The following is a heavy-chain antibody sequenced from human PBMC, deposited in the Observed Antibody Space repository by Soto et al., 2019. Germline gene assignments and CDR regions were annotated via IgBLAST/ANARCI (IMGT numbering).Heavy chain of an antibody. D-gene: IGHD6-13*01. J-gene: IGHJ6*02. V-gene: IGHV3-30-3*01. Sequence: QVQLVESGGGVVQPGRSLRLSCAASGFTFSSYAMHWVRQAPGKGLEWVAVISYDGSNKYYADSVKGRFTISRDNSKNTLYLQMNSLRAEDTAVYYCAGTLYSSSWPVYYYYGMDVWGPGTTVTVSS. CDR3: AGTLYSSSWPVYYYYGMDV. CDR1: GFTFSSYA. CDR2: ISYDGSNK.